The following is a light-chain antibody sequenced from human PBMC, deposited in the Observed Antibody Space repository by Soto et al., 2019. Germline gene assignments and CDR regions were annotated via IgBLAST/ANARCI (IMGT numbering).Light chain of an antibody. CDR3: QQADSLPLVT. J-gene: IGKJ5*01. V-gene: IGKV1-12*01. CDR2: AAS. Sequence: EIQMTQSPSSVSASVGDRVTITCRASQDISTWLAWYQQKPGKAPKLLIYAASSLFSGVPSRFSGSGSGTDFTLTISSLQPEDFATYYCQQADSLPLVTFGQGTRLEI. CDR1: QDISTW.